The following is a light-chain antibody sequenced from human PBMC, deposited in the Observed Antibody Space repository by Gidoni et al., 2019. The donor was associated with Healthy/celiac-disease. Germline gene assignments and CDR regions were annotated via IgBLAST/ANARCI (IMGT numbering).Light chain of an antibody. J-gene: IGKJ5*01. CDR3: QQSYSSLIT. V-gene: IGKV1-39*01. CDR1: QTISNY. CDR2: AAS. Sequence: DIQMTQSPSSLSASIGDRVTITCRASQTISNYLNWYQQKPGKAPKLLIYAASSLESGVPSRFSGSGSGTDFTLTISGLQLEDFATYYCQQSYSSLITFXQXTRLEIK.